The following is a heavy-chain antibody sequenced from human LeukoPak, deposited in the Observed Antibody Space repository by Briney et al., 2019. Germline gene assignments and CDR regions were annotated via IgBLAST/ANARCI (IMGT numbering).Heavy chain of an antibody. CDR1: GFTFSDYN. J-gene: IGHJ4*02. Sequence: PGGSLRLSCAASGFTFSDYNMNWVRQAPGRGLDWVSSISSSSSYIYYADSVKGRFTISRDNAKNSLYLQMNSLRAEDTAVYYCARDAAYGYDRFDYWGQGTQVTVSS. CDR3: ARDAAYGYDRFDY. CDR2: ISSSSSYI. V-gene: IGHV3-21*01. D-gene: IGHD5-18*01.